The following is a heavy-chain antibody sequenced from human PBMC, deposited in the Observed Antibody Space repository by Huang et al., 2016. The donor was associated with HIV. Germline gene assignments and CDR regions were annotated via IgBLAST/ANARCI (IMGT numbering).Heavy chain of an antibody. Sequence: QVQVVESGGGVVQPGRSLRISCAASGFTFSSYGMHWVRQGPGKGLEWVAVISYDAKTKYYADSVKGRFSISRDNSKTTVYLQLNSLRLEDTAVYYCAKGGSAAAVLDFWGQGTLVTVSS. J-gene: IGHJ4*02. D-gene: IGHD6-13*01. V-gene: IGHV3-30*18. CDR2: ISYDAKTK. CDR1: GFTFSSYG. CDR3: AKGGSAAAVLDF.